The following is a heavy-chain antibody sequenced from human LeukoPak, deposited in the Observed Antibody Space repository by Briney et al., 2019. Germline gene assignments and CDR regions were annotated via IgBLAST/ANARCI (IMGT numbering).Heavy chain of an antibody. CDR2: IIPIFGTA. CDR3: ARDEDSQIDY. CDR1: GGTFSSYT. J-gene: IGHJ4*02. Sequence: ASVKVSCKASGGTFSSYTISWVRQAPGQGLEWMGGIIPIFGTANYAQKFQGRVTITADESTSTAYMELSSLRSEDTAVYYCARDEDSQIDYWGQGTLVTVSS. D-gene: IGHD5-18*01. V-gene: IGHV1-69*13.